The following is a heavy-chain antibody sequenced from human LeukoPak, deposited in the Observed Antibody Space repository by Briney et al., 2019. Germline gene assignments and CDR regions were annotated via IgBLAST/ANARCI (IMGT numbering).Heavy chain of an antibody. CDR2: IYPGDSDT. J-gene: IGHJ4*02. CDR1: GNSFTTYW. V-gene: IGHV5-51*01. CDR3: ARGPHSWGFFDY. Sequence: GESLKISCKGSGNSFTTYWIAWVRQMPGKGLEWMGIIYPGDSDTRYSPSFQGQVTISADKSISIAYLQWSSLKASDTAMYYCARGPHSWGFFDYWGQETLVTVSS. D-gene: IGHD7-27*01.